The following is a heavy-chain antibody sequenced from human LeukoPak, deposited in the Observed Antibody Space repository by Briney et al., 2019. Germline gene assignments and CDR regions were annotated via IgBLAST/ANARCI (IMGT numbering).Heavy chain of an antibody. J-gene: IGHJ5*02. CDR2: IIPIFGTA. CDR1: GGTFSSYA. D-gene: IGHD2-15*01. CDR3: AREGEDSEDTNWFDP. Sequence: SVKVSCKASGGTFSSYAISWVRQAPGQGLEWMGGIIPIFGTANYAQKFQGRVTITTDESTSTAYMELSSLRSEDTAVYYCAREGEDSEDTNWFDPWGQGTLVTVSS. V-gene: IGHV1-69*05.